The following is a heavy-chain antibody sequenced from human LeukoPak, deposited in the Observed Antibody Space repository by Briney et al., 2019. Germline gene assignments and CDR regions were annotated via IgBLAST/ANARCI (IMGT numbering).Heavy chain of an antibody. J-gene: IGHJ2*01. CDR2: MYYSGST. CDR1: GGSISTFY. Sequence: SETLSLTCTVSGGSISTFYWSWIRQPPGKGLEWIGYMYYSGSTSYNPSLRSRVTISGDTSKNQFSLKLTSVSAADTAVYYCARTILGNYWYFYLWGRGTLVTVSS. CDR3: ARTILGNYWYFYL. D-gene: IGHD7-27*01. V-gene: IGHV4-59*01.